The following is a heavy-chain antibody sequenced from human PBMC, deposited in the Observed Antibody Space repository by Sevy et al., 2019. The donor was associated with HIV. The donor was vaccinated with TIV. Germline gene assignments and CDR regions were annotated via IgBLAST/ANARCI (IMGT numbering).Heavy chain of an antibody. D-gene: IGHD3-10*01. J-gene: IGHJ2*01. V-gene: IGHV3-64*02. CDR1: GFTFSMYS. CDR3: AGEGGFPHGWYYDL. CDR2: IDSSGGGR. Sequence: GGSLRLSCAASGFTFSMYSMHWVRQAPGKRPEYVSVIDSSGGGRFYADSVQDRFFISRDNSKNTLYLQMGSLRSEDTGVYYCAGEGGFPHGWYYDLWGRGTLVTVSS.